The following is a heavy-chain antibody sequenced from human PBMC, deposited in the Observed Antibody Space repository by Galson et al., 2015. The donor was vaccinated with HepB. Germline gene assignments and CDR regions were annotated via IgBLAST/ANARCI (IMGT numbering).Heavy chain of an antibody. CDR3: ARYEQQMGELGFDY. D-gene: IGHD6-13*01. J-gene: IGHJ4*02. Sequence: SVKVSCKASGGTFSSYTISWVRQAPGQGLEWMGRIIPILGIANYAQKFQGRVTITADKSTSTAYMELSSLRSEDTAVYYCARYEQQMGELGFDYWGQGTLVTVSS. V-gene: IGHV1-69*02. CDR2: IIPILGIA. CDR1: GGTFSSYT.